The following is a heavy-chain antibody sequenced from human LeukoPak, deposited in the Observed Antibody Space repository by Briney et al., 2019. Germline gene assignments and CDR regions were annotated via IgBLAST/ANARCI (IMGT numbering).Heavy chain of an antibody. CDR1: GFTFSSYS. D-gene: IGHD6-13*01. CDR2: ISSSSSYI. CDR3: ARASIAAAVPHLDY. J-gene: IGHJ4*02. V-gene: IGHV3-21*01. Sequence: GGSLRLSCAASGFTFSSYSMNWVRQAPGKGLEWVTSISSSSSYIYYADSVKGRFTISRDNAKNSLYLQMNSLRAEDTAVYYCARASIAAAVPHLDYWGQGTLVTVSS.